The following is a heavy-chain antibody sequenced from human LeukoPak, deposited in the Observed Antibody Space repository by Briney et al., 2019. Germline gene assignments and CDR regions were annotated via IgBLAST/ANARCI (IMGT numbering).Heavy chain of an antibody. CDR1: GGSFIGYY. CDR2: INHSGST. V-gene: IGHV4-34*01. J-gene: IGHJ4*02. D-gene: IGHD2-2*01. CDR3: ARGGIVVPALDY. Sequence: PSETLSLTCAVYGGSFIGYYWSWIRQPPGKGLDWIGAINHSGSTNYNPSLKRRVTISVDTSKNQFSLKLRSVTATDTAVYYCARGGIVVPALDYWGQGTLVTVSS.